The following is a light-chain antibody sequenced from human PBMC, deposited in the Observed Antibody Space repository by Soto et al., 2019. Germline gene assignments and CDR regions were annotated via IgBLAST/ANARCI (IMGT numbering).Light chain of an antibody. CDR3: SSNVVGTNLKI. J-gene: IGLJ2*01. Sequence: QSALTQPPSASGSPGQSVTISCTGTYSDVGGSNYVSWYQQHPCKAPKLVIYEVIQRPSGVPDRFSGSRSGNTASLTVSRLQAEDEADYYCSSNVVGTNLKIFGGGTKLTVL. CDR1: YSDVGGSNY. CDR2: EVI. V-gene: IGLV2-8*01.